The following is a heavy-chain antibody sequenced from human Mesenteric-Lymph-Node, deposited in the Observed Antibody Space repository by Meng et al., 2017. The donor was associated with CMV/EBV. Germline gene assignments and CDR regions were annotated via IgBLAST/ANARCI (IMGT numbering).Heavy chain of an antibody. Sequence: GESLKISCAASGFTLSSYWMNWVRQAPGKGLEWVANIKHDGSETYYVDSVKGRFTISRDNAKNSLYLQMNSLRAEDTALYYCARDRITGTTTSGYYYYGMDVWGQGTTVTVSS. CDR2: IKHDGSET. CDR3: ARDRITGTTTSGYYYYGMDV. J-gene: IGHJ6*02. D-gene: IGHD1-7*01. V-gene: IGHV3-7*03. CDR1: GFTLSSYW.